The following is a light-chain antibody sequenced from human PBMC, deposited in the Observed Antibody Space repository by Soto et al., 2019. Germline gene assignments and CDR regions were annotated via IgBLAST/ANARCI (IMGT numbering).Light chain of an antibody. J-gene: IGKJ3*01. CDR3: HQYYSYPFT. CDR1: QGISSY. V-gene: IGKV1-8*01. Sequence: AIRMTQSPSSFSASTGDRVTITCRASQGISSYLAWYQQKPGKAPKLLIYAASTLQSGVPSRFSGSGSGTAFTLTISCLQSEDFATYYCHQYYSYPFTFGHGTKVDI. CDR2: AAS.